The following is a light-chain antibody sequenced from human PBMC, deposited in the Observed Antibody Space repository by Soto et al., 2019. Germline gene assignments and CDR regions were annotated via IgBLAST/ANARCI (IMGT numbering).Light chain of an antibody. CDR1: SSDIGSYNY. Sequence: QSALTQPASVSGSPGQSITISCTGTSSDIGSYNYVSWYQQHPGKVPKLIIYAVTERPSGVSHRFSGSRSGNAASLTISGLQAEDEADDYCSSYTRSTTQVFGTGTKLTVL. J-gene: IGLJ1*01. CDR3: SSYTRSTTQV. CDR2: AVT. V-gene: IGLV2-14*01.